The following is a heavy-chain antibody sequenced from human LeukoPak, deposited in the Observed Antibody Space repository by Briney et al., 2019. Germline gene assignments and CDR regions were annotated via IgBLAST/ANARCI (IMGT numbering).Heavy chain of an antibody. D-gene: IGHD6-19*01. Sequence: GGSLTLSCAASGFTFSDYYMSWIRQAPGRGLEWISYISLSGSTTHYADSVKGRFTISRDNARNSLYLHMNSVRAEDTAVYYCARQIAVSCLFDLWGQGALVTVSS. J-gene: IGHJ4*02. CDR3: ARQIAVSCLFDL. CDR1: GFTFSDYY. CDR2: ISLSGSTT. V-gene: IGHV3-11*01.